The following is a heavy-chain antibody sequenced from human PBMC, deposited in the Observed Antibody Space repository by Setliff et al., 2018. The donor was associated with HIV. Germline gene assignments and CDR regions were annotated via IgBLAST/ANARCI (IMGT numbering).Heavy chain of an antibody. CDR1: GFTFSTYW. V-gene: IGHV3-7*01. Sequence: GGSLRLSCAASGFTFSTYWMSWVRQAPGKGLAWVANIKQDGSEKYYVDSVKGRFTISRDNAKNSLYLQMNSLRAEDTAVYYCARDRGGSYTPLDYWGQGTLVTVSS. CDR2: IKQDGSEK. CDR3: ARDRGGSYTPLDY. D-gene: IGHD1-26*01. J-gene: IGHJ4*02.